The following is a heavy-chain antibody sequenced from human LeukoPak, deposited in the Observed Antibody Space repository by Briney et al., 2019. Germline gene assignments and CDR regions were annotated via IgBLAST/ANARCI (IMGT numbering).Heavy chain of an antibody. CDR2: IKQDGSEK. V-gene: IGHV3-7*01. Sequence: GGSLRLSCAASGFTFSSYWMSWVSQAPGKGLEWVANIKQDGSEKYYVDSVKGRFTISRDNAKNSLYLQMNSLRAEDTAVYYCARDGVIAARPSYFDYWGQGTLVTVSS. D-gene: IGHD6-6*01. CDR1: GFTFSSYW. J-gene: IGHJ4*02. CDR3: ARDGVIAARPSYFDY.